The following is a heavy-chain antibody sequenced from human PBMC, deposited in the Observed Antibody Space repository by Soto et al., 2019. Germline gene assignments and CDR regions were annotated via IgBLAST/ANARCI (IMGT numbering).Heavy chain of an antibody. V-gene: IGHV3-7*01. D-gene: IGHD4-17*01. CDR3: AGEDYGDFHY. J-gene: IGHJ4*02. Sequence: EVHLVQSGGGLVQPGGSLRLSCTASGFTFSSYWMSWVRQAPGKGLEWVANIHQDGSDKYYVDSVKGRFTISRDNAKNSLYLQMNSLRAEDTAVYYCAGEDYGDFHYWGQGALVIVSS. CDR2: IHQDGSDK. CDR1: GFTFSSYW.